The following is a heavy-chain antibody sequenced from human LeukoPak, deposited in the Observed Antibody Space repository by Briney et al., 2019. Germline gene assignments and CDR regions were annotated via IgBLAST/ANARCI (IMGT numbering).Heavy chain of an antibody. J-gene: IGHJ4*02. Sequence: GSLRLSCAASGCTFNRSWMNWVRQAPGKGLEWVANMDPSGSQKRYVDSVEGRFTISKDNPGASLYLDMHSLRAEDTAIYYCAIWTSGNYWGQGTLVTVSS. CDR1: GCTFNRSW. V-gene: IGHV3-7*01. CDR3: AIWTSGNY. CDR2: MDPSGSQK. D-gene: IGHD1-1*01.